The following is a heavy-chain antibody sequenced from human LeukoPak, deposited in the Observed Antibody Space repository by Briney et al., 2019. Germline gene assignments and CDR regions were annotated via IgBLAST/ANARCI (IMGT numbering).Heavy chain of an antibody. CDR1: GGTFSRYA. CDR3: ARAGYCSGGGCYSVSYFDY. D-gene: IGHD2-15*01. CDR2: IIPIFGTA. Sequence: SVKVSCKASGGTFSRYAISWVRQAPGQGLEWMGGIIPIFGTANSAQKFQGRVTVTADESTSTAYMELSSLKSDDTAVYYCARAGYCSGGGCYSVSYFDYWGQGTLVTVSS. J-gene: IGHJ4*02. V-gene: IGHV1-69*13.